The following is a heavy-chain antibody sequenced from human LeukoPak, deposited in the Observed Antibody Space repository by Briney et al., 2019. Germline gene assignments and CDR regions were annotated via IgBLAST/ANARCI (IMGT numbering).Heavy chain of an antibody. CDR2: IYYSGST. D-gene: IGHD2-2*01. Sequence: SETLSLTCTVSGGSVSSGSYYWSWIRQPPGKGLEWIGYIYYSGSTNYNPSLKSRVTISVDTSKNQFSLKLSSVTAADTAVYYCARDHSGKSPYCSSTSCPNWFDPWGQGTLVTVSS. J-gene: IGHJ5*02. CDR3: ARDHSGKSPYCSSTSCPNWFDP. V-gene: IGHV4-61*01. CDR1: GGSVSSGSYY.